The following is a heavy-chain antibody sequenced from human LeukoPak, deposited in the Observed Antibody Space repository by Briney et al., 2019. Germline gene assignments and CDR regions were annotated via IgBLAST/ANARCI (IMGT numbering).Heavy chain of an antibody. CDR2: IYYSGST. D-gene: IGHD3-10*01. CDR3: ARHSMFRGKYYYGMDV. J-gene: IGHJ6*02. CDR1: GGSISSYC. V-gene: IGHV4-59*08. Sequence: SETLSLTCTVSGGSISSYCWSWIRQPPGKGLEWIGNIYYSGSTNYNPSLKSRVTISVDTSKNQFSLKLSSVTAADTAVYYCARHSMFRGKYYYGMDVWGQGTTVTVSS.